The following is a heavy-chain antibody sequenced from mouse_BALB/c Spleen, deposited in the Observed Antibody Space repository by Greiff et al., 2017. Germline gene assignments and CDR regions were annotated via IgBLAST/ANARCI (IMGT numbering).Heavy chain of an antibody. CDR2: IDPETGGT. J-gene: IGHJ3*01. CDR1: GYTFTDYE. D-gene: IGHD1-1*01. V-gene: IGHV1-15*01. Sequence: VQLQQSGAELVRPGASVTLSCKASGYTFTDYEMHWVKPTPVHGLEWIGAIDPETGGTAYNQKFKGKATLTADKSSSTAYMELRSLTSEDSAVYYCTRWGTTVVAPGFAYWGQGTLVTVSA. CDR3: TRWGTTVVAPGFAY.